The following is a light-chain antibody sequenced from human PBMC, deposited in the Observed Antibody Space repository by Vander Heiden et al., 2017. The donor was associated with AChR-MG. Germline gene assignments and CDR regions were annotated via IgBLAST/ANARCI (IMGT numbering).Light chain of an antibody. CDR2: DAS. CDR1: QSVSSY. CDR3: QHRSSWPLT. V-gene: IGKV3-11*01. J-gene: IGKJ4*01. Sequence: EIVLTQSPATLSLSPGERATLPCRASQSVSSYLAWYQQKPGQAPRLLIYDASSRGIGIPARFSGSGSGTDFTLTISSLEPEDFAVYYCQHRSSWPLTFGGGTKVDIK.